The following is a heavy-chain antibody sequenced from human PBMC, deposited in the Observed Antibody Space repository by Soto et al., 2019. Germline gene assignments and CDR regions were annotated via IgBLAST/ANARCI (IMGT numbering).Heavy chain of an antibody. V-gene: IGHV4-34*01. CDR3: ARGHGYGYYYYGMDV. CDR1: GGSFSGYY. D-gene: IGHD5-12*01. Sequence: PFETQSLTCAVYGGSFSGYYWSWIRQHPEKGLEWIGEINHSGSTNYNPSLKSRVTISVDTSKNQFSLKLSSVTAADTAVYYCARGHGYGYYYYGMDVWGQGTTVTVAS. CDR2: INHSGST. J-gene: IGHJ6*02.